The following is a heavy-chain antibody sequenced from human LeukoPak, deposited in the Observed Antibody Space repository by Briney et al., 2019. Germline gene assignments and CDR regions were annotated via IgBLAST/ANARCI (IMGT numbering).Heavy chain of an antibody. Sequence: GASVKVSCKASGYTVTGYYIHWVRQAPGQGLEWMGWINPNSGGTNYQGRVTMTRDTSISTAYMELSRLRSDDTAVYYCARDRTRKGYSSGWYHDYWGQGTLVTVSS. CDR1: GYTVTGYY. CDR2: INPNSGGT. CDR3: ARDRTRKGYSSGWYHDY. D-gene: IGHD6-19*01. J-gene: IGHJ4*02. V-gene: IGHV1-2*02.